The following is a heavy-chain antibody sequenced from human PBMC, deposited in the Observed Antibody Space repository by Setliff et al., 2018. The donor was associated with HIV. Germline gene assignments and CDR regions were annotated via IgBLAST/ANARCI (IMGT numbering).Heavy chain of an antibody. CDR3: ARLSSGSDWYFDL. CDR1: GGSMSTYY. V-gene: IGHV4-4*07. D-gene: IGHD3-22*01. CDR2: VYTSGST. Sequence: PSETLSLTCSVSGGSMSTYYWSWIRQPAGKRLEWIGRVYTSGSTIYNPSLRSRVTISVDTSKNHFSLKLSSVTAADTAVYYCARLSSGSDWYFDLWGRGTLVTVSS. J-gene: IGHJ2*01.